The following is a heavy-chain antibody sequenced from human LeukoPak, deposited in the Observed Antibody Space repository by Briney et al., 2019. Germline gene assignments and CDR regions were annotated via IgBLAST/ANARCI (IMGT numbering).Heavy chain of an antibody. CDR2: INHSGST. CDR1: GGSFSGYY. J-gene: IGHJ6*03. CDR3: ARHRYYYRSGSYYGAPYYMDV. V-gene: IGHV4-34*01. D-gene: IGHD3-10*01. Sequence: SETLSLTCAVYGGSFSGYYWSWIRQPPGKGLEWIGEINHSGSTNYNPSLKSRVTISVDTSKNQFSLKLSSVTAADTAVYYCARHRYYYRSGSYYGAPYYMDVWGKGTTVTISS.